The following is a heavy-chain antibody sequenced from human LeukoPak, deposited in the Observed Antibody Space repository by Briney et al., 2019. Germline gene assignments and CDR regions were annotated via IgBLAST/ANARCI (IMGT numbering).Heavy chain of an antibody. CDR2: INHSGST. CDR1: GGSFSGYY. J-gene: IGHJ6*03. CDR3: ARHRYYYRSGSYYGAPYYMDV. V-gene: IGHV4-34*01. D-gene: IGHD3-10*01. Sequence: SETLSLTCAVYGGSFSGYYWSWIRQPPGKGLEWIGEINHSGSTNYNPSLKSRVTISVDTSKNQFSLKLSSVTAADTAVYYCARHRYYYRSGSYYGAPYYMDVWGKGTTVTISS.